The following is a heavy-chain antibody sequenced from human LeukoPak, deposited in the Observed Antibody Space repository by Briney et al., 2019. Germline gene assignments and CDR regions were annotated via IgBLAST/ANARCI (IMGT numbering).Heavy chain of an antibody. CDR1: GDRVSSNSAA. CDR2: SYYRSKWFN. CDR3: ARQGAEYSSSWPFDY. D-gene: IGHD6-13*01. V-gene: IGHV6-1*01. Sequence: SQTLSLTCAISGDRVSSNSAAWIWIRQSPSRGLEWLGRSYYRSKWFNDYAMSVRSRITINPDTSKNHFSLHLKSVTPEDTAVYYCARQGAEYSSSWPFDYWGQGTLVTVSP. J-gene: IGHJ4*02.